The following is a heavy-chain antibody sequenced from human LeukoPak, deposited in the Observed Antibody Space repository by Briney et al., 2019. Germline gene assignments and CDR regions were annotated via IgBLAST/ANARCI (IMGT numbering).Heavy chain of an antibody. V-gene: IGHV3-7*01. CDR3: ARDVVGSLDY. CDR2: MKEDGSAR. Sequence: GGSLRLSCAGSGFSFRNYWMAWVRQAPGKGPEWVANMKEDGSARHYANSVKGRFTISRDNAQNSVYLQMSILRVEDTAVYYCARDVVGSLDYWGLGTSVTVSS. J-gene: IGHJ4*02. D-gene: IGHD2-15*01. CDR1: GFSFRNYW.